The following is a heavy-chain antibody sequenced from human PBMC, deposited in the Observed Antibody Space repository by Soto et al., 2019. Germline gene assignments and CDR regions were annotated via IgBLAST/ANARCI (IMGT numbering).Heavy chain of an antibody. CDR1: GYTFTSYG. J-gene: IGHJ4*02. CDR3: GRDERDYGSGSYVDY. V-gene: IGHV1-18*04. Sequence: ASVKVSCKASGYTFTSYGISWVRQAPGQGLEWMGWISAYNGNTNYAQKLQGRVTMTTDTSTSTAYMELRSLRSDDTAVYYCGRDERDYGSGSYVDYWGQGTLVTVSS. CDR2: ISAYNGNT. D-gene: IGHD3-10*01.